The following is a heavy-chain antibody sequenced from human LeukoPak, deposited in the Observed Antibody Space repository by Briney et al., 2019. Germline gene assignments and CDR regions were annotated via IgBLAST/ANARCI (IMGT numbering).Heavy chain of an antibody. CDR3: ARSAGNVLTGYYSYFDY. D-gene: IGHD3-9*01. CDR1: GFTFSSYW. CDR2: ISSSSSYI. Sequence: PGGSLRLSCAASGFTFSSYWMSWVRQAPGKGLEWVSSISSSSSYIYYADSVKGRFTISRDNAKNSLYLQMNSLRAEDTAVYYCARSAGNVLTGYYSYFDYWGQGTLVTVSS. J-gene: IGHJ4*02. V-gene: IGHV3-21*01.